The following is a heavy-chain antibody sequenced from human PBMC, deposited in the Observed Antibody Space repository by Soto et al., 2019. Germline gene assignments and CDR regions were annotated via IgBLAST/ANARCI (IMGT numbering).Heavy chain of an antibody. D-gene: IGHD2-2*02. CDR3: ARTVVVPAAIIGYYYYYGMDV. Sequence: SVKVSCKASGGTFSSYAISWVRQAPGQGLEWMGGIIPIFGTANYAQKFQGRVTITADESTSTAYMELSSMRSEDTAVYYCARTVVVPAAIIGYYYYYGMDVWGQGTTVTFSS. CDR1: GGTFSSYA. V-gene: IGHV1-69*13. CDR2: IIPIFGTA. J-gene: IGHJ6*02.